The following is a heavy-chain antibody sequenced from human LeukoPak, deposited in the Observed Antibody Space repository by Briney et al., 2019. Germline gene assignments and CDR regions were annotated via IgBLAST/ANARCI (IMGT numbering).Heavy chain of an antibody. CDR3: AKSEQWLVPGY. D-gene: IGHD6-19*01. CDR1: GFTVSSNY. CDR2: IYSGGST. Sequence: GGSLRLSCAAFGFTVSSNYMSWVRQAPGKGLEWVSVIYSGGSTYYADSVKGRFTISRDNSKNTLYLQMNSLRAEDTAVYYCAKSEQWLVPGYWGQGTLVTVSS. J-gene: IGHJ4*02. V-gene: IGHV3-53*01.